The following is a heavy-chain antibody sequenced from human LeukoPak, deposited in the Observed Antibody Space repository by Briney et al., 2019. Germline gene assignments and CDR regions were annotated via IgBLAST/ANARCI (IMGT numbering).Heavy chain of an antibody. J-gene: IGHJ5*02. CDR2: IIPIFGTA. V-gene: IGHV1-69*13. D-gene: IGHD3-22*01. CDR1: GGTFSSYA. Sequence: ASVKVSCKASGGTFSSYAISWVRQAPGQGLEWMGGIIPIFGTANYAQKFQGRVTITADESTSTAYMELSSLRSEDTAVYYCASSDSSGYPLGFDPWGQGTLVTVSS. CDR3: ASSDSSGYPLGFDP.